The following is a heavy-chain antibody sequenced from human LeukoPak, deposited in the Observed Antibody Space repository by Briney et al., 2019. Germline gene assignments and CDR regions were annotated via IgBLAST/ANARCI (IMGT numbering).Heavy chain of an antibody. D-gene: IGHD2-21*02. CDR3: ARVHCGGDCYSPDDAFDI. Sequence: GGSLRLSCAASGFTFSSYEMNWIRQAPGKGLEWVSYISSSGSTIYYADSVKGRFTISRDNAKNSLYLQMNSLRAEDTAVYYCARVHCGGDCYSPDDAFDIWGQGTMVTVSS. V-gene: IGHV3-48*03. J-gene: IGHJ3*02. CDR1: GFTFSSYE. CDR2: ISSSGSTI.